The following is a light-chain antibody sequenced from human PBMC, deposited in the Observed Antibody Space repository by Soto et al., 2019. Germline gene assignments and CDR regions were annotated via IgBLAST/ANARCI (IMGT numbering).Light chain of an antibody. CDR2: EVS. J-gene: IGLJ1*01. Sequence: QSALTQPPSASGSPGQSVTISCTGTSSDVGGYNYVSWYQQHPGKAPKLMIFEVSRRPSGVPDRFYGSKSGNTASLTVSGLQAEDEADYYCSSYAGSNNVYVFGTGTKVTAL. CDR1: SSDVGGYNY. V-gene: IGLV2-8*01. CDR3: SSYAGSNNVYV.